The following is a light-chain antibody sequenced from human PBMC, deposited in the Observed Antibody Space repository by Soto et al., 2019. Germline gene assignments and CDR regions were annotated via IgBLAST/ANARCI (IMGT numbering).Light chain of an antibody. CDR3: LRYNSYEGT. Sequence: EIQMTQSPSTLSASIGDRFTITCVAIQTINNWLSWYQQKPLKAPKLLIYTASSLESLVPSSFSGSGSGTEFTLTISSLQPEDFATYYCLRYNSYEGTVGPGTQVEIK. V-gene: IGKV1-5*03. CDR2: TAS. J-gene: IGKJ4*02. CDR1: QTINNW.